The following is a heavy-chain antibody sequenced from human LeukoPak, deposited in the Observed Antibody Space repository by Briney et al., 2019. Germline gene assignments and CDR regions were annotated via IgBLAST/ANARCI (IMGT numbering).Heavy chain of an antibody. CDR1: GGTFSRYA. D-gene: IGHD6-13*01. J-gene: IGHJ4*02. V-gene: IGHV1-69*05. CDR2: IISIFGTR. Sequence: SVKVSCKASGGTFSRYAISWVRQAPGQGLEWMGRIISIFGTRNYARKFQGRVTITTDESTSTAYMELSSLRSEDTAVYYCARERPPGDSSSWYLEGYFDFWGQGTLVTVSS. CDR3: ARERPPGDSSSWYLEGYFDF.